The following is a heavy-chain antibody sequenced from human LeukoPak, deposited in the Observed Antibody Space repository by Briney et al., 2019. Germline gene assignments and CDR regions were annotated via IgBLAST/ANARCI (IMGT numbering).Heavy chain of an antibody. J-gene: IGHJ4*02. D-gene: IGHD4-23*01. V-gene: IGHV1-46*01. CDR3: ARDPIDYGDNSSPPDY. CDR1: GYTFTSYY. Sequence: ASVKVSCKASGYTFTSYYVHWVRQAPGQGLEWMGIMNPSGGSTSYAQNFQGRVTMTRDTSTSTVYMDLSSLRSEDTAVYYCARDPIDYGDNSSPPDYWGQGTLVTVSS. CDR2: MNPSGGST.